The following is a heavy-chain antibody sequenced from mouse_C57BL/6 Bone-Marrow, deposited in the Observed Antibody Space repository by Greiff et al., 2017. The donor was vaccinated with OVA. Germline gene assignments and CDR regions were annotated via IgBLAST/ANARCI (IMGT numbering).Heavy chain of an antibody. Sequence: VQLQQSGAELVRPGSSVKLSCKASGYTFTSYWMDWVKQRPGQGLEWIGNIYPSDSETHYNQKFKDKATLTVDKSSSTAYMQLSSLTSEDSAVYYCARGTAQAAWFAYWGQGTLVTVSA. CDR3: ARGTAQAAWFAY. J-gene: IGHJ3*01. CDR2: IYPSDSET. V-gene: IGHV1-61*01. D-gene: IGHD3-2*02. CDR1: GYTFTSYW.